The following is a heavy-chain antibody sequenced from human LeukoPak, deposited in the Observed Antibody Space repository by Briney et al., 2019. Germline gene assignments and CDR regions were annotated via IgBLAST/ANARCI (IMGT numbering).Heavy chain of an antibody. V-gene: IGHV4-61*02. CDR1: GGSISSSSYY. CDR2: IYTSGST. J-gene: IGHJ4*02. Sequence: SETLSLTCTVSGGSISSSSYYWGWIRQPAGKGLEWIGRIYTSGSTNYNPSLKSRVTISVDTSKNQFSLKLSSVTAADTAVYYCARNYGDYLFDYWGQGTLVTVSS. CDR3: ARNYGDYLFDY. D-gene: IGHD4-17*01.